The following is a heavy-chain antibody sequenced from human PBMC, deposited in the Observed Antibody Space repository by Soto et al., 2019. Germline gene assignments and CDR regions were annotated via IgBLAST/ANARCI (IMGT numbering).Heavy chain of an antibody. J-gene: IGHJ4*02. CDR3: TTGTGCFTIGF. V-gene: IGHV3-15*01. Sequence: PWGVLRLSCAASGFTFNNAWMSWVRQAPGKGLEWVGRIKKLTDGGTTDYAAPVKGRFTISRDDSKNKLYLQMDSLKTEDTAFYYCTTGTGCFTIGFWGQGTLVTVSS. CDR1: GFTFNNAW. CDR2: IKKLTDGGTT. D-gene: IGHD3-16*01.